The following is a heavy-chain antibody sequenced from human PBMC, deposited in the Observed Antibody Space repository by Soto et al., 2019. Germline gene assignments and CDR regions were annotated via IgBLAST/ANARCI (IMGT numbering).Heavy chain of an antibody. Sequence: GGSQILSCAAAGSTFISYAMHWVRQATGKGLEWVAVIWYDGSNEDYADSVKGRFTISRDNSNNTLFLQMNSLRAEDTAVYYCAREETGTFACWGQGTLVTVSS. D-gene: IGHD1-1*01. CDR1: GSTFISYA. J-gene: IGHJ4*02. V-gene: IGHV3-33*01. CDR3: AREETGTFAC. CDR2: IWYDGSNE.